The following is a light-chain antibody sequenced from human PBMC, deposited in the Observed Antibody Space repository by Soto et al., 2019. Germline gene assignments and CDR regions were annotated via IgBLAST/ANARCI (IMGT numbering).Light chain of an antibody. CDR2: DNT. V-gene: IGLV1-40*01. Sequence: QSVLTQPPSVSGAPGQRVTITCTGSRSNIGAGFDVHWYQQSPGTAPKILIYDNTNRPSGVPARFSASKSGTSASLAITGLQAGDEADYYCQSYDNSLNDSVFGGGTKLTVL. CDR3: QSYDNSLNDSV. J-gene: IGLJ2*01. CDR1: RSNIGAGFD.